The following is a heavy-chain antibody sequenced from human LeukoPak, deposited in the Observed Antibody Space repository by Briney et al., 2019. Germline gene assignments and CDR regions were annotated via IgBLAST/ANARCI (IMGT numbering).Heavy chain of an antibody. J-gene: IGHJ4*02. D-gene: IGHD3-16*02. CDR3: ARDRVGYYFDY. CDR2: INHSGST. V-gene: IGHV4-34*01. Sequence: PSETLSLTCAVYGGSFSGYYWSWIRQPPGKGLEWIGEINHSGSTNYNPSLKRRVTISVDTSKNQFSLKLSSVTAADTAVYYCARDRVGYYFDYWGQGTLVTVSS. CDR1: GGSFSGYY.